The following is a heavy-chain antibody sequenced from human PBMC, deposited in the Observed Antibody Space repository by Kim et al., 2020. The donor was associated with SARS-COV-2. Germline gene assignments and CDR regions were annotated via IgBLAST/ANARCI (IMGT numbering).Heavy chain of an antibody. J-gene: IGHJ4*02. Sequence: GGSLRLSCAASGFTFSSYGMHWVRQAPGKGLEWVAVISYDGSNKYYADSVKGRFTISRDNSKNTLYLHMNSLRAEDTAVYYCAKVYSSSSRRTPKIDYWGQGTLVTVSS. V-gene: IGHV3-30*18. CDR2: ISYDGSNK. D-gene: IGHD6-6*01. CDR3: AKVYSSSSRRTPKIDY. CDR1: GFTFSSYG.